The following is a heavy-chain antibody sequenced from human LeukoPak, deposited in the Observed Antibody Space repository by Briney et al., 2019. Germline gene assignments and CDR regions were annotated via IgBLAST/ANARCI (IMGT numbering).Heavy chain of an antibody. CDR1: GYTFTGYY. D-gene: IGHD6-19*01. Sequence: GASVKVSCEASGYTFTGYYMHWVRQAPGQGLEWMGRINPNSGGTNYAQKFQGRVTMTRDTSISTAYMELSRLRSDDTAVYYCATLDGSGIAVAGYNWFDPWGQGTLVTVSS. J-gene: IGHJ5*02. CDR2: INPNSGGT. CDR3: ATLDGSGIAVAGYNWFDP. V-gene: IGHV1-2*06.